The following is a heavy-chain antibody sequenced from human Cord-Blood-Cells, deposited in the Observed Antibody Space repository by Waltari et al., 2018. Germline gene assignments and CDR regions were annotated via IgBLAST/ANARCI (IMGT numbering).Heavy chain of an antibody. CDR3: ARSDWYFDL. V-gene: IGHV3-7*01. J-gene: IGHJ2*01. Sequence: EVQLVTSGGGLVQPGGSLRLSCGASGFTFSRYAMSWVRQAPGKGLEWVANIKQDGSEKYYVDSVKGRFTISRDNAKNSLYLQMNSLRAEDTAVYYCARSDWYFDLWGSGTLVTVSS. CDR2: IKQDGSEK. CDR1: GFTFSRYA.